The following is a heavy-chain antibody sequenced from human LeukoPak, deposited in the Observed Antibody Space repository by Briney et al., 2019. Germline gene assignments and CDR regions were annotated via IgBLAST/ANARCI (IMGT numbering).Heavy chain of an antibody. CDR1: GYAITSHY. V-gene: IGHV1-69*05. Sequence: SVKVSCKASGYAITSHYMHWVRQAPGQGLEWMGGIIPIFGTANYAQKFQGRVTITTDESTSTAYMELSSLRSEDTAVYYCARERIQYYYGSGSPFDYWGQGTLVTVSS. CDR3: ARERIQYYYGSGSPFDY. J-gene: IGHJ4*02. D-gene: IGHD3-10*01. CDR2: IIPIFGTA.